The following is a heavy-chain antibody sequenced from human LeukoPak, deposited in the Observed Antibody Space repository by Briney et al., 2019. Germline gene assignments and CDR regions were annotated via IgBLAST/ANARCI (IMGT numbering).Heavy chain of an antibody. D-gene: IGHD6-19*01. CDR3: AKPHGSGWTDFDY. CDR1: GLTFSSYA. J-gene: IGHJ4*02. V-gene: IGHV3-23*01. Sequence: GGSLRLSCAASGLTFSSYAMSWVRSAPGKGLEWVSAISGSGGSTYYADSVKGRLTISRDNSKNTLYLQMNSLRAEDTAVYYCAKPHGSGWTDFDYWGQGTLVTVSS. CDR2: ISGSGGST.